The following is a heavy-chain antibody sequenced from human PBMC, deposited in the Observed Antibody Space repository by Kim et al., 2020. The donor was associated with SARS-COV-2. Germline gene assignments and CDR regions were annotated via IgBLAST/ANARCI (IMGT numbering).Heavy chain of an antibody. CDR3: ARAPGYSYGYGNMEVWFDY. CDR1: GGTFSSYA. Sequence: SVKVSCKASGGTFSSYAISWVRQAPGQGLEWMGRIIPILGIANYAQKFQGRVTITADKSTSTAYMELSSLRSEDTAVYYCARAPGYSYGYGNMEVWFDYWGQGTLVTVSS. CDR2: IIPILGIA. V-gene: IGHV1-69*04. J-gene: IGHJ4*02. D-gene: IGHD5-18*01.